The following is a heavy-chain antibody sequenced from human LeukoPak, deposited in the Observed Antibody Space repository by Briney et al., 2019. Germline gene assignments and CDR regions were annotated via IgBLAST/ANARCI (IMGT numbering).Heavy chain of an antibody. CDR1: GFTFKDYG. CDR2: INWNGGGT. D-gene: IGHD1-26*01. CDR3: AKHMRATNTYSFFGLDV. Sequence: GGSLRLSCAATGFTFKDYGMHWARQPPGKGREWVSSINWNGGGTDYADSVKGRFTISRDNAKNSLYLQLSSLRPEDTALYYCAKHMRATNTYSFFGLDVWGQGTTVTVSS. J-gene: IGHJ6*02. V-gene: IGHV3-9*01.